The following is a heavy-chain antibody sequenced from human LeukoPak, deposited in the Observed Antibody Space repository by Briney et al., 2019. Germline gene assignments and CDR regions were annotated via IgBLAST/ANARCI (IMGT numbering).Heavy chain of an antibody. V-gene: IGHV3-23*01. D-gene: IGHD6-19*01. CDR2: ISGSGGST. CDR1: GFTFSSYA. CDR3: AKLVRSSGYRGLTD. Sequence: PGGSLRLSCAASGFTFSSYAMSWIRQAPGKGREWVSAISGSGGSTYYADSVKGRFTISRDNSKNTLYLQMNSLRAEDTAVYYCAKLVRSSGYRGLTDWGQGTLVTVSS. J-gene: IGHJ4*02.